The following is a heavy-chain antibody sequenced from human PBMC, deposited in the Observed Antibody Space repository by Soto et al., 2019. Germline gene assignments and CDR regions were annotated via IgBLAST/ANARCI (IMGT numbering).Heavy chain of an antibody. V-gene: IGHV4-61*01. J-gene: IGHJ3*02. CDR2: IYYSGST. Sequence: SETLSLTCTVSGGSVSSGSYYWSWIRQPPGKGLEWIGYIYYSGSTNYNPSLKSRVTISVDTSKNQFSLKLSSVTAADTAVYYCARAMIVVHEGAFDIWGQGTMVT. D-gene: IGHD3-22*01. CDR1: GGSVSSGSYY. CDR3: ARAMIVVHEGAFDI.